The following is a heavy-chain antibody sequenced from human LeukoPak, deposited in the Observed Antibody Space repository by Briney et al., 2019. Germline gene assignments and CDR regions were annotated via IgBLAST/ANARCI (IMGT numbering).Heavy chain of an antibody. CDR2: IDAYSGGT. CDR1: GYTFTGYY. CDR3: AREESVATIYYYYYAMDV. J-gene: IGHJ6*02. Sequence: ASVKVSCKASGYTFTGYYIHWVRQAPGQGLEWMGWIDAYSGGTIYAQKFQGRLTMTRVTSITTAYLELTRLISDDTAVYYCAREESVATIYYYYYAMDVWGQGTTVTVSS. D-gene: IGHD5-24*01. V-gene: IGHV1-2*02.